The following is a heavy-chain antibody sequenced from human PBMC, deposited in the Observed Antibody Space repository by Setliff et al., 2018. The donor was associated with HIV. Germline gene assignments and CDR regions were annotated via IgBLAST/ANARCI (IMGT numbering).Heavy chain of an antibody. J-gene: IGHJ3*02. D-gene: IGHD2-2*01. V-gene: IGHV1-18*01. CDR2: ISAYNGNT. CDR3: ARDRGVYCISSSCYSPVDAFDI. Sequence: ASVKVSCKASGYTFTSYGISWVRQAPGQGLEWMGWISAYNGNTNYAQKLQGRVTVTTDTSTSTAYMELRSLRSDDTAVYYCARDRGVYCISSSCYSPVDAFDIWGQGTMVT. CDR1: GYTFTSYG.